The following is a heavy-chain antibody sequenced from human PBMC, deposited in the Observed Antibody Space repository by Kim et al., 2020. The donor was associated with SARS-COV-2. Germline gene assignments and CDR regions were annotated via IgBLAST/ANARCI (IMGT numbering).Heavy chain of an antibody. J-gene: IGHJ6*01. V-gene: IGHV4-34*01. Sequence: SETLSLTCAVYGGSFSGYYWSWIRQPPGKGLEWIGEINHSGSTNYNPSLKSRVTISVDTSKNQFSLKLSSVTAADTAVYYCARGSKNIVATITGPGSYY. D-gene: IGHD5-12*01. CDR2: INHSGST. CDR1: GGSFSGYY. CDR3: ARGSKNIVATITGPGSYY.